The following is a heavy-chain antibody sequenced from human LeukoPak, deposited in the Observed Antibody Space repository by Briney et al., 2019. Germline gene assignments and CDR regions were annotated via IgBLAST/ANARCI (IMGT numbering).Heavy chain of an antibody. CDR2: IGGSGGGT. J-gene: IGHJ4*02. D-gene: IGHD2-2*02. Sequence: GGSLRLSCAVSGFTFSSYAMSWVRQAPGKGLEWVSGIGGSGGGTYYADSVKGRFTISRDNSKNTLYPQVNSLRAEDTAFYYCAKQKTYTATYNYFDYWGQGTLVAVSS. CDR3: AKQKTYTATYNYFDY. V-gene: IGHV3-23*01. CDR1: GFTFSSYA.